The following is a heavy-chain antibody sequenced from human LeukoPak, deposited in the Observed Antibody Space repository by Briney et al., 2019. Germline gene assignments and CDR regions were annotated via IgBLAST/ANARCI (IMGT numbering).Heavy chain of an antibody. J-gene: IGHJ5*02. CDR3: ARDFAGSNWFDP. Sequence: ASVKASCKASGCTFTGYYMHWVRQAPGQGLEWVGWINPNSGGTNYAQKFQGRVTMTRDTSISTAYMELSRLRSDDTAVYYCARDFAGSNWFDPWGQGTLVTVSS. V-gene: IGHV1-2*02. CDR1: GCTFTGYY. CDR2: INPNSGGT. D-gene: IGHD1-1*01.